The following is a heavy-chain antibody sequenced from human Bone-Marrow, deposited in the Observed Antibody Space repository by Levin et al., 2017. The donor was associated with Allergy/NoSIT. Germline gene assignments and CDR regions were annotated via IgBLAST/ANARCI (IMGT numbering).Heavy chain of an antibody. CDR3: ATSRKEEPFDY. J-gene: IGHJ4*02. CDR2: IIPIFGTA. D-gene: IGHD1-14*01. CDR1: GGTFSSYA. V-gene: IGHV1-69*06. Sequence: KISCKASGGTFSSYAISWVRQAPGQGLEWMGGIIPIFGTANYAQKFQGRVTITADKSTSTAYMELSSLRSEDTAVYYCATSRKEEPFDYWGQGTLVTVSS.